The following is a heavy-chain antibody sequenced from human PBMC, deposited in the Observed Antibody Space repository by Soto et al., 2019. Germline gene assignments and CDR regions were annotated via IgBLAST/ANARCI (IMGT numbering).Heavy chain of an antibody. V-gene: IGHV1-3*01. CDR1: GYTFTSYA. CDR2: INAGNGNT. Sequence: GASVKVSCKASGYTFTSYAMHWVRQAPGQRLEWMGWINAGNGNTKYSQKFQGRVTITRDTSTSTAYMELSSLRSEGTAVYYCARDVRDFWSGGDYYYYMDVWGKGTTVTVSS. D-gene: IGHD3-3*01. J-gene: IGHJ6*03. CDR3: ARDVRDFWSGGDYYYYMDV.